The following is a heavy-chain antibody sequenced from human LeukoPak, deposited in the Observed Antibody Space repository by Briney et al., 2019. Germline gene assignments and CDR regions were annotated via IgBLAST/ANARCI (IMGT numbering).Heavy chain of an antibody. V-gene: IGHV4-34*01. D-gene: IGHD6-13*01. CDR1: GGSFSGYY. CDR3: ARGPIAADY. Sequence: SETLSLTCAVYGGSFSGYYWSWIRQPPGKGLEWIGEINHSGSTNYNPSLKSRVTISVDTSKNQFSLKLSSVTAADTAVYYCARGPIAADYWGQGTLVTVSS. CDR2: INHSGST. J-gene: IGHJ4*02.